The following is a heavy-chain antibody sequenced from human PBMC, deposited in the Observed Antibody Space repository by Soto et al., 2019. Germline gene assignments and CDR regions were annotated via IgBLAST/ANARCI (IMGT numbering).Heavy chain of an antibody. D-gene: IGHD5-12*01. Sequence: XGSLRLSCAASGFTFSNAWMSWVRQAPGRGLEWVGRIKSKIDGGATDYAAPVKGRFTISRDDSKNTLYLQINSLKTEDTAVYYCTTVEMATIRIDSYGMDVWGQGTTVTVSS. CDR3: TTVEMATIRIDSYGMDV. CDR2: IKSKIDGGAT. CDR1: GFTFSNAW. V-gene: IGHV3-15*01. J-gene: IGHJ6*02.